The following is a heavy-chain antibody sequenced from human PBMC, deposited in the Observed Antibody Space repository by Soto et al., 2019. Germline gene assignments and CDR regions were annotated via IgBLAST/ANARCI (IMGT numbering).Heavy chain of an antibody. CDR2: IYYSGST. J-gene: IGHJ5*02. V-gene: IGHV4-59*01. Sequence: SETLSLTCTVSGGSINSYYWSWIRQPPGKGLEWIGYIYYSGSTNYNPSLKGRVTISKDTSKNQLSLKLTSVTAADTAVYYCERDLQQLGSIFTWGQGTLVTVSS. D-gene: IGHD6-13*01. CDR1: GGSINSYY. CDR3: ERDLQQLGSIFT.